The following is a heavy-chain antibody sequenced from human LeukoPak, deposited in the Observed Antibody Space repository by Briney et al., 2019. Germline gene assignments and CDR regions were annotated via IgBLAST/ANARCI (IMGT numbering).Heavy chain of an antibody. Sequence: GGSLRLSCAASGFTFSGYWMSWVRQAPGKGLEWVANINEDGSEKYYVDSVKGRFTISRDNAKNSLYLQMNSLRAEDTAVYYCARAKLVSDYWGQGTLVTVSS. V-gene: IGHV3-7*01. CDR3: ARAKLVSDY. CDR1: GFTFSGYW. J-gene: IGHJ4*02. CDR2: INEDGSEK. D-gene: IGHD3-22*01.